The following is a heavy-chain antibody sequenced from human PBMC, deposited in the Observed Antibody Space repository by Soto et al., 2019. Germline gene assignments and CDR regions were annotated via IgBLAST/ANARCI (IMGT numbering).Heavy chain of an antibody. J-gene: IGHJ6*02. CDR2: ISGEGGRT. D-gene: IGHD1-26*01. V-gene: IGHV3-23*01. CDR3: AKAVIVGAPYSYYYYGLDV. CDR1: GFTFSSFP. Sequence: GGSLRLSCEASGFTFSSFPMSWARQAPGKGLEWVSAISGEGGRTDYADSVKGRFTVSRDNSKNTLYLKMNSLTAEDTAVSRCAKAVIVGAPYSYYYYGLDVWGQGTTVTVSS.